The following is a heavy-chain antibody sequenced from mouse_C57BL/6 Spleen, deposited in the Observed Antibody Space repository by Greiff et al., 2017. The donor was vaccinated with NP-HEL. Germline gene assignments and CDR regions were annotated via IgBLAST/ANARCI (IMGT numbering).Heavy chain of an antibody. J-gene: IGHJ3*01. CDR3: AKELPMVTSFAY. CDR1: GYTFTSYW. D-gene: IGHD2-2*01. Sequence: QVQLQQPGAELVKPGASVKLSCKASGYTFTSYWMHWVKQRPGQGLEWIGMIHPNSGSTNYNEKFKSKATLTVDKSSSTAYMQLSSLTSEDSAVYYCAKELPMVTSFAYWGQGTLVTVSA. CDR2: IHPNSGST. V-gene: IGHV1-64*01.